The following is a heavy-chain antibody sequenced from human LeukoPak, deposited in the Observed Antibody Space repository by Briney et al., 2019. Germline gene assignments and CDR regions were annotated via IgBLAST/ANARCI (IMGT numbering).Heavy chain of an antibody. CDR3: ARYLTYPAFFDY. V-gene: IGHV3-72*01. CDR2: SRNKANSFST. J-gene: IGHJ4*02. Sequence: PGWSLRLSCAASGFTFSDHYMAWVRQAPGRGREWVGRSRNKANSFSTEYAASVKGRFTISRDDSKNSLYLQMNSLKTEDTAVYYCARYLTYPAFFDYWGQGTLVTVSS. D-gene: IGHD4/OR15-4a*01. CDR1: GFTFSDHY.